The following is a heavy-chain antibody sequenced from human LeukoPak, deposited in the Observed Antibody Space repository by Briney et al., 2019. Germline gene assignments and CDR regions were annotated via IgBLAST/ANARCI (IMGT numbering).Heavy chain of an antibody. CDR1: GFTFNTYS. V-gene: IGHV3-21*01. D-gene: IGHD2-15*01. CDR3: ARDGDVVVVAAEDAFDI. CDR2: IDSSGGYM. J-gene: IGHJ3*02. Sequence: GGSLRLSCEASGFTFNTYSMNWARQAPGKGLEWVSSIDSSGGYMFYADSVKGRFIISRDNAKNSLYLQMNSLRAEDTAGYYCARDGDVVVVAAEDAFDIWGQGTMVTVSS.